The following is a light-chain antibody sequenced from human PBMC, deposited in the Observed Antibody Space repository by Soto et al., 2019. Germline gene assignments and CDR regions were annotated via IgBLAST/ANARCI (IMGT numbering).Light chain of an antibody. J-gene: IGLJ2*01. V-gene: IGLV2-11*01. CDR1: SSDIGGYSI. CDR3: CSYGGTVVL. Sequence: QSALTQPRSESGSPGQSVAISCIGTSSDIGGYSIVSWYQHHPGKAPKLILTDVNKRPSGVPDRFSGSKSGNTASLTISGLQADDEADYYCCSYGGTVVLLGGGTKLTVL. CDR2: DVN.